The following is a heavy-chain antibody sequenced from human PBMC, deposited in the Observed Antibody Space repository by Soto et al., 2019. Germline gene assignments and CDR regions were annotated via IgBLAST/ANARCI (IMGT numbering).Heavy chain of an antibody. J-gene: IGHJ5*02. CDR2: IYYSGST. V-gene: IGHV4-30-4*01. Sequence: SETLSLTCTVSGGSISSGDYYWSWIRQPPGKGPEWIGYIYYSGSTYDNPALKSRVTISVDTSKNQFSLKLSSVTAADTAVYYCASFKPDDFWSVSSVWFDPWGQGSLVTSPQ. CDR1: GGSISSGDYY. D-gene: IGHD3-3*01. CDR3: ASFKPDDFWSVSSVWFDP.